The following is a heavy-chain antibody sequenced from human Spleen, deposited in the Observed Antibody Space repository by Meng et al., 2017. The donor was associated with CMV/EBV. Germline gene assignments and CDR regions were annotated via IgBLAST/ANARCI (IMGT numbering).Heavy chain of an antibody. D-gene: IGHD5-12*01. J-gene: IGHJ4*02. CDR3: ARHDGGYGDYFDH. CDR2: IYYSGST. V-gene: IGHV4-39*01. Sequence: HPQLRESGPGLVKPSGTLSLPCTVSGGSISSSRHYWGWIRQPPGKGLEWIGSIYYSGSTYYNPSLRSRVTMSLDTSKNQFSLKLSSVTATDTAVYYCARHDGGYGDYFDHWGQGTLVTVSS. CDR1: GGSISSSRHY.